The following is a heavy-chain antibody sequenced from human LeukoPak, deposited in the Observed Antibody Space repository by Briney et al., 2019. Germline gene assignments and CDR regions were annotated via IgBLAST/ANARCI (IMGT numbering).Heavy chain of an antibody. CDR1: GFPFNSYA. CDR3: ARDLIQDYYDGPWFDP. CDR2: ISYNGINT. J-gene: IGHJ5*02. V-gene: IGHV3-30-3*01. Sequence: GRSLRLSCAASGFPFNSYALNWVRQAPGKGLEWVAVISYNGINTYYADSVKGRFTISRDNSKNTLYLQMNSLRAEDTAVYYCARDLIQDYYDGPWFDPWGQGTLVTVSS. D-gene: IGHD3-22*01.